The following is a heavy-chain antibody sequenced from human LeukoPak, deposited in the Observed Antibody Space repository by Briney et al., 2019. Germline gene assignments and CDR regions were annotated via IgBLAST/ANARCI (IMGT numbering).Heavy chain of an antibody. CDR1: GGSFSGYY. Sequence: KPSETMSLTCAVYGGSFSGYYWSRIRPPPGEGLEWIGEINHSGSTNYNPSLKSRVTISVDTSKNQFSLKLSSVTAADTDVYYCARTLVAATDYFDYWGQGALVTVSS. CDR3: ARTLVAATDYFDY. V-gene: IGHV4-34*01. CDR2: INHSGST. D-gene: IGHD6-19*01. J-gene: IGHJ4*02.